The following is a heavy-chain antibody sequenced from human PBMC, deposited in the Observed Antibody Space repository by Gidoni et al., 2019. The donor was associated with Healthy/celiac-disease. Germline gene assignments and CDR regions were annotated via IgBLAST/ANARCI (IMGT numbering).Heavy chain of an antibody. CDR2: IIPIFGTA. V-gene: IGHV1-69*01. J-gene: IGHJ5*02. CDR3: ATGPPGIAVAGSWFDP. Sequence: QVKLVQSGAEVKKPGSSVNVSCKASGGTFSSYAISWVRQSPGQGLEWMGGIIPIFGTANYAQKFQGRVTITADESTSTAYMGLSSLRSEDTAVYYCATGPPGIAVAGSWFDPWGQGTLVTVSS. D-gene: IGHD6-19*01. CDR1: GGTFSSYA.